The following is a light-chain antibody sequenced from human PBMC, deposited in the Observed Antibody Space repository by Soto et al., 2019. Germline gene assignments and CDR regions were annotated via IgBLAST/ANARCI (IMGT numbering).Light chain of an antibody. CDR2: AAS. CDR3: QPSYNTPWS. V-gene: IGKV1-39*01. Sequence: DIQMTQSPSSLSASVGDRVTITCRASQSISSYLNWYQQKPGKAPKLLIYAASSLQSGVPSRFSGSGSGTDFTLTISSLQPEDFATYYCQPSYNTPWSFGQGTKVESK. J-gene: IGKJ1*01. CDR1: QSISSY.